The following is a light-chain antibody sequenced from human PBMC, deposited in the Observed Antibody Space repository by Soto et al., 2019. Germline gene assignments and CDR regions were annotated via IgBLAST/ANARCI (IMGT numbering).Light chain of an antibody. CDR2: DVS. J-gene: IGLJ3*02. CDR3: SSYTRSNTWV. Sequence: QSALTQPASVSGSPGQSIAISCTGTSSDVGGYNYVSWYQQHPGKAPKLMIYDVSNRPSGVSDRFSGSKSGNTASLTISGIQAEDEADYYCSSYTRSNTWVFGGRTKLTVL. CDR1: SSDVGGYNY. V-gene: IGLV2-14*03.